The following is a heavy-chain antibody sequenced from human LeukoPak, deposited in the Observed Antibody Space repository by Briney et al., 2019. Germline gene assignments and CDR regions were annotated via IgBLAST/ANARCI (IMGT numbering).Heavy chain of an antibody. CDR2: INAGNGNT. Sequence: ASVKVSCKASGYTFSSFAVHWVRQAPGQRLEWMGWINAGNGNTKYSQKFQGRVTITRDTSASIVYMELSSLRSEDTAVYYCARDLAQSGSFGIAFDIWGQGTMFTVSS. CDR1: GYTFSSFA. CDR3: ARDLAQSGSFGIAFDI. V-gene: IGHV1-3*01. J-gene: IGHJ3*02. D-gene: IGHD1-26*01.